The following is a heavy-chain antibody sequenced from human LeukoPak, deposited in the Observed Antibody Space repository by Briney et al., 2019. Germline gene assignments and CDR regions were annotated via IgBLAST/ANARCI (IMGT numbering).Heavy chain of an antibody. Sequence: SVKVSCKASGGTFSSYAISWVRQAPGQGLEWMGGIIPIFGTANYAQKFQGRVTLTTDTSTSTAYMELRSLRSDDTALYYCARDSGSYTPGRIDYWGQGTLVTVSS. CDR2: IIPIFGTA. V-gene: IGHV1-69*05. CDR1: GGTFSSYA. J-gene: IGHJ4*02. CDR3: ARDSGSYTPGRIDY. D-gene: IGHD1-26*01.